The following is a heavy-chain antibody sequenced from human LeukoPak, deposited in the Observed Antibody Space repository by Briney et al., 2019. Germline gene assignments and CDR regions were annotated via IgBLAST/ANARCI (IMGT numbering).Heavy chain of an antibody. CDR1: GGSFSGYY. D-gene: IGHD5/OR15-5a*01. V-gene: IGHV4-34*01. Sequence: PSETLSLTCAVYGGSFSGYYWSWIRQPPGKGLEWIGEINHSGGTNYNPSLKSRVTISVDTSKNQFSLKLSSVTAADTAVYYCARFGLRRLDYWGQGTLVTVSS. CDR3: ARFGLRRLDY. J-gene: IGHJ4*02. CDR2: INHSGGT.